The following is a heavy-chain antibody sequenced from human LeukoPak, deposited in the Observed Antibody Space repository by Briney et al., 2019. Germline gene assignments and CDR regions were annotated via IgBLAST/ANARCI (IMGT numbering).Heavy chain of an antibody. CDR3: ARTSNLTLSSSPALTNFDY. V-gene: IGHV4-34*01. CDR1: GGSISSYY. D-gene: IGHD6-6*01. Sequence: SETLSLTCTVSGGSISSYYWSWLRQPPGKGLEWIGEINHSGSTNYNPSLKSRVTISVDTSKNQFSLKLSSVTAADTAVYYCARTSNLTLSSSPALTNFDYWGQGTLVTVSS. J-gene: IGHJ4*02. CDR2: INHSGST.